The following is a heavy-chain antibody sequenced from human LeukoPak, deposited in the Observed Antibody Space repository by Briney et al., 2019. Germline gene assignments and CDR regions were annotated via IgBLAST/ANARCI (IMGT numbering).Heavy chain of an antibody. CDR3: ARDLVDYYDSSGYPYYFDY. J-gene: IGHJ4*02. CDR2: IYTSGST. Sequence: SETLSLTCTVAGGSISSYYWSWIRQPAGKGLEWIGRIYTSGSTNYNPSLKSRVTMSVDTSKNQFSLKLSSVTAADTAVYYCARDLVDYYDSSGYPYYFDYWGQGTLVTVSS. V-gene: IGHV4-4*07. D-gene: IGHD3-22*01. CDR1: GGSISSYY.